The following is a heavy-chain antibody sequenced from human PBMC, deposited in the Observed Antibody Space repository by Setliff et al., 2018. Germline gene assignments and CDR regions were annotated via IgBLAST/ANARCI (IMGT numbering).Heavy chain of an antibody. J-gene: IGHJ4*02. CDR3: ARGGPLFDY. Sequence: GGSLRLSCAASGFTFSSYSMNWVRQAPGKGLEWVSSISSSSSYISYADSLKGRFTISRDNAKNSLYRQMNSLRAEDTAVYYCARGGPLFDYWGQGTLVTVSS. V-gene: IGHV3-21*01. D-gene: IGHD3-16*01. CDR1: GFTFSSYS. CDR2: ISSSSSYI.